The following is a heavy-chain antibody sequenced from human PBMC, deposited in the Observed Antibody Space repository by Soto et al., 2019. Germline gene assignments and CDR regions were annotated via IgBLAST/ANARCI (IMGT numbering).Heavy chain of an antibody. CDR2: VSPYSGNA. D-gene: IGHD3-16*01. Sequence: QVELVQSGTEVKKPGASVKVSCKTSGYTFKNYVIGWVRQAPGQGLEWMGWVSPYSGNANFTQKFQGRVTMTTDTSTSTAYMELTSLRSDDTAMYYCARAISLMFTAPAYWGQGTLVTVSS. CDR3: ARAISLMFTAPAY. CDR1: GYTFKNYV. V-gene: IGHV1-18*01. J-gene: IGHJ4*02.